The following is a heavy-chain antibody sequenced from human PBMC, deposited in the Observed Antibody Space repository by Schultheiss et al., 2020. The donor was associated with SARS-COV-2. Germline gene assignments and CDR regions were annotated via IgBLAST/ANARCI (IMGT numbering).Heavy chain of an antibody. CDR1: GFTFSSYW. CDR2: IKSKTDGGTT. J-gene: IGHJ6*03. V-gene: IGHV3-15*01. D-gene: IGHD1-1*01. Sequence: GGSLRLSCAASGFTFSSYWMSWVRQAPGKGLEWVGRIKSKTDGGTTDYAAPVKGRFTISRDDSKNTLYLQMNSLKTEDTAIYYCTPQLGPFYYYYYLDVWGKGTTVTVSS. CDR3: TPQLGPFYYYYYLDV.